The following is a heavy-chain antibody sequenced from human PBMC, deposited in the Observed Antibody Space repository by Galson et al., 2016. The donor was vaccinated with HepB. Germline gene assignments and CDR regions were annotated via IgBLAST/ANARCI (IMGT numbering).Heavy chain of an antibody. J-gene: IGHJ3*02. Sequence: SLRLSCAASGFTFRNYWMNWVRQAPGKGLVWVSRINSDGSRTSYADSVKGRFTISRDNAKNTLYLEMNSLRAEDTAVYYCVRHQSSTTYGSAFDIWGQGTMVTVSS. CDR1: GFTFRNYW. CDR3: VRHQSSTTYGSAFDI. V-gene: IGHV3-74*01. D-gene: IGHD3-10*01. CDR2: INSDGSRT.